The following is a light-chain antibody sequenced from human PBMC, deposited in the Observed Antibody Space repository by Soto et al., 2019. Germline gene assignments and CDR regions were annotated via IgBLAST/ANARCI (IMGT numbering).Light chain of an antibody. CDR2: GAS. CDR1: QSVSSN. CDR3: QQYNNWPPFT. Sequence: EIVMTQSPATLSVSPGERATLSCRASQSVSSNLAWYQQKPGQAPRLLIYGASIRATGIPARFSGSGSGTEFTLNISSLQSEDFAVYYCQQYNNWPPFTFGPGTKVDIK. V-gene: IGKV3D-15*01. J-gene: IGKJ3*01.